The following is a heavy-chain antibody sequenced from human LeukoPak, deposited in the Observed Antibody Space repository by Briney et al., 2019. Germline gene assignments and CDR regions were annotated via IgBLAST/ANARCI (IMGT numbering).Heavy chain of an antibody. J-gene: IGHJ6*03. CDR2: GGSGGST. CDR1: GFTFSDYG. V-gene: IGHV3-23*01. Sequence: GGSLRLSCAASGFTFSDYGMYWVRQAPGKGLEWVSYGGSGGSTYYADSVKGRFTVSRDNSKSTLYLQMNSLTAEDTAVYYCAKMRGQYYHSYYMDAWGKGTTVTVSS. CDR3: AKMRGQYYHSYYMDA.